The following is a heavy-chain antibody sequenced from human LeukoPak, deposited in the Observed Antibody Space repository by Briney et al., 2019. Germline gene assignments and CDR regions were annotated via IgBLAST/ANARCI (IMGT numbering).Heavy chain of an antibody. Sequence: GGSLRLSCAASGFTFSSYSMNWVRQAPGKGLGWVSSISSSSSYIYYADSVKGRFTISRDNSKNTLYLQMNSLRAEDTAVYYCAKDFGVGATPLDAFDIWGQGTMVTVSS. CDR2: ISSSSSYI. CDR3: AKDFGVGATPLDAFDI. CDR1: GFTFSSYS. D-gene: IGHD1-26*01. J-gene: IGHJ3*02. V-gene: IGHV3-21*04.